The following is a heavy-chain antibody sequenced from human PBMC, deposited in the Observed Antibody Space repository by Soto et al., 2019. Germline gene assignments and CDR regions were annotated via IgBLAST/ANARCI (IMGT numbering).Heavy chain of an antibody. CDR1: GFTFSSYA. V-gene: IGHV3-23*01. D-gene: IGHD3-22*01. J-gene: IGHJ4*02. CDR3: AKDVYCYDSSGYSDY. Sequence: PGGSLRLSCAASGFTFSSYAMSWVRQAPGKGLEWVSAISGSGGSTYYADSVKGRFTISRDNSKNTLYLQMNSLRAEDTAVYYCAKDVYCYDSSGYSDYWGQGSLVTVYS. CDR2: ISGSGGST.